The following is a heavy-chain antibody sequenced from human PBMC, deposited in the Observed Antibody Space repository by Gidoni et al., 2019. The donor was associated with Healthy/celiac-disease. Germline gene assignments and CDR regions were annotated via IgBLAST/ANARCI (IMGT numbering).Heavy chain of an antibody. CDR3: ARGHLVTTVTIGGPGYYGMDV. D-gene: IGHD4-17*01. Sequence: QVQLQQWGAGLLKPSETLSLTCAVYGGSFSGYYWRWIRQPPGKGLEWIGEINHSGSTNYNPSLKSRVTISVDTSKNQFSLKLSSVTAADTAVYYCARGHLVTTVTIGGPGYYGMDVWGQGTTVTVSS. V-gene: IGHV4-34*01. J-gene: IGHJ6*02. CDR2: INHSGST. CDR1: GGSFSGYY.